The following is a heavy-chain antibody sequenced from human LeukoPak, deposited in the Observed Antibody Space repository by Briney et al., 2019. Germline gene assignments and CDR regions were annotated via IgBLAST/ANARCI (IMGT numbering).Heavy chain of an antibody. Sequence: PGGSLRLSCAASGFTFSSYAMHWVRQAPGKGLEYVSAISSNGGSTYYANSVKGRFTISRDNSKNTLYLQMGSLRAEDMAVYYCARVSSSGWHYFDYWGQGTLVTVSS. CDR3: ARVSSSGWHYFDY. D-gene: IGHD6-19*01. CDR1: GFTFSSYA. J-gene: IGHJ4*02. V-gene: IGHV3-64*01. CDR2: ISSNGGST.